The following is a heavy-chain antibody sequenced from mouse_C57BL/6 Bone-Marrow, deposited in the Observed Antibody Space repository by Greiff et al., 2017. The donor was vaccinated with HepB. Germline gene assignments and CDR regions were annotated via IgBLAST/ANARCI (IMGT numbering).Heavy chain of an antibody. Sequence: QVQLQQSGSELRSPGSSVKLSCKDSDSEVFPIAYMSWVRQKPGHGFEWIGGILPSIGRTSYGEKFEDNATLDADARSNTAYLELNSRTAEDSANYYCARGRNYGSSPQDFDVWGTGTTVTVSS. D-gene: IGHD1-1*01. J-gene: IGHJ1*03. CDR3: ARGRNYGSSPQDFDV. V-gene: IGHV15-2*01. CDR1: DSEVFPIAY. CDR2: ILPSIGRT.